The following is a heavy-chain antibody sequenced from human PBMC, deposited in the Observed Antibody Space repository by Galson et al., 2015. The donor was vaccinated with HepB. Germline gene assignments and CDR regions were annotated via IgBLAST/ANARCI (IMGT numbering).Heavy chain of an antibody. CDR3: ARVGVPAANFDY. CDR1: GGSFSGYY. CDR2: INHSGST. D-gene: IGHD2-2*01. V-gene: IGHV4-34*01. Sequence: ETLSLTCAVYGGSFSGYYWSWIRQPPGKGLEWIGEINHSGSTNYNPSLKSRVTISVDTSKNQFSLKLSSVTAADTAVYYCARVGVPAANFDYWGQGTLVTVSS. J-gene: IGHJ4*02.